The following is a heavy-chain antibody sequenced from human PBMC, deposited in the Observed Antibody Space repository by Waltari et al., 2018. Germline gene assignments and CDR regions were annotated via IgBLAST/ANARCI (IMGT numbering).Heavy chain of an antibody. J-gene: IGHJ6*03. Sequence: EVQLVESGGGLVQPGRSLRLSCAASGFTFDDYAMHWVRQAPGKGLEWVSGISWNSGSIGYADSGKGRFTISRDNAKNSLYLQMNSLRAEDTALYYCAKGVWELADYMDVWGKGTTVTVSS. V-gene: IGHV3-9*01. CDR2: ISWNSGSI. CDR3: AKGVWELADYMDV. D-gene: IGHD1-26*01. CDR1: GFTFDDYA.